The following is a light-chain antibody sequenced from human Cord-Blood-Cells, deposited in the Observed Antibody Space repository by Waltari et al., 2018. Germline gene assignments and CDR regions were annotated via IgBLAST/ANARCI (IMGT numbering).Light chain of an antibody. Sequence: DIVTTQSPDSLAVSLGERATINCKSSQSVLYSSNNKNYLAWYQQKPGQPPKLLIDWASSRESVVPDRFSGSGSGTYFTLSISSLQAEDVAVYYCQQYYSTPYTFGQGTKLEIK. V-gene: IGKV4-1*01. CDR3: QQYYSTPYT. CDR1: QSVLYSSNNKNY. J-gene: IGKJ2*01. CDR2: WAS.